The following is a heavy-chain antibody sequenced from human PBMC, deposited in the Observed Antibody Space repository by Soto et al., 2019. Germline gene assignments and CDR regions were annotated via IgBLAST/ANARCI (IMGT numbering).Heavy chain of an antibody. CDR2: ISYDGSNK. D-gene: IGHD2-15*01. Sequence: QVQLVESGGGVVQPGRSLRLSCAASGFTFSSYGMHWVRQAPGKGLEWVAVISYDGSNKYYADSVKGRFTISRDNSKNTLYLQMNSLRSEDTAVYYCAKPSGYCSGGSCYSIYYWGQGTLVTVSS. CDR3: AKPSGYCSGGSCYSIYY. CDR1: GFTFSSYG. V-gene: IGHV3-30*18. J-gene: IGHJ4*02.